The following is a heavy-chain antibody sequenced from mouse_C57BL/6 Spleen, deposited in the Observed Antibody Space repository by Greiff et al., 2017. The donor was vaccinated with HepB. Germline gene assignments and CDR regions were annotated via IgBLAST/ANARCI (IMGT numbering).Heavy chain of an antibody. CDR3: ARESTVVGDY. V-gene: IGHV1-59*01. CDR2: IDPSDSYT. Sequence: QVQLKQPGAELVRPGTSVKLSCKASGYTFTSYWMHWVKQRPGQGLEWIGVIDPSDSYTNYNQKFKGKATLTVDTSSSTAYMQLSSLTSEDSAVYYCARESTVVGDYWGQGTTLTVSS. J-gene: IGHJ2*01. D-gene: IGHD1-1*01. CDR1: GYTFTSYW.